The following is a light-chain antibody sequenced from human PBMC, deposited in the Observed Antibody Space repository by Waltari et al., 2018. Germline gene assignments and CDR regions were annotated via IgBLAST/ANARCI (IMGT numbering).Light chain of an antibody. CDR2: GAS. CDR1: QNIRTY. CDR3: QQSFSSPWT. Sequence: DIQMTQSPSSLSASIGDTITVTCRASQNIRTYLNWYQQKPAKAPKLLIFGASTLPHGVPSRFSGSASGTEFTLTVTNLQPDDFATYFCQQSFSSPWTFGQGTTV. V-gene: IGKV1-39*01. J-gene: IGKJ1*01.